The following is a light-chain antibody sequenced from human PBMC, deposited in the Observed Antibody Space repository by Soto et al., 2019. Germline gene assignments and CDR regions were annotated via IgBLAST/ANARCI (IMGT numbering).Light chain of an antibody. CDR2: DAS. CDR1: QDISNY. J-gene: IGKJ4*01. Sequence: DIQMTQSPSSLSASVGDRVTITCQASQDISNYLNWFQQKPGKAPKLLIYDASNLETGVPSRFSGSGSGTDFTFTINSLQPEDIETYYCQQYDRLPTFGGGTKVDIK. V-gene: IGKV1-33*01. CDR3: QQYDRLPT.